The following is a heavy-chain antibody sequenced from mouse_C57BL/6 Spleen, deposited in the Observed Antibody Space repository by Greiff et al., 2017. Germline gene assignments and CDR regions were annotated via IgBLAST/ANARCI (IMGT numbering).Heavy chain of an antibody. D-gene: IGHD2-5*01. CDR3: ARGGSNYERDSWFAY. CDR1: GYSFTDYN. J-gene: IGHJ3*01. V-gene: IGHV1-39*01. CDR2: INPNYGTT. Sequence: EVQVVESGPELVKPGASVKISCKASGYSFTDYNMNWVKQSNGKSLEWIGVINPNYGTTSYNQKFKGKATLTVDQSSSTAYMQLNSLTSEDSAVYYCARGGSNYERDSWFAYWGQGTLVTVSA.